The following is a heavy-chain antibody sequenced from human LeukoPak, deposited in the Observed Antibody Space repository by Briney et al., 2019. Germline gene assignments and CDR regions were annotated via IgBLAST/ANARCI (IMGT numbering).Heavy chain of an antibody. Sequence: SETLSLTCTVSGDSVSSYYWSWIRQPPGKGLEWIGYIHYSGSTNYNPSLKSRVTISGDTSKNQFSLKLSSVTAADTAVYYCARRLRRTHYFDYWGQGTLVTVSS. J-gene: IGHJ4*02. CDR1: GDSVSSYY. D-gene: IGHD1/OR15-1a*01. CDR3: ARRLRRTHYFDY. CDR2: IHYSGST. V-gene: IGHV4-59*08.